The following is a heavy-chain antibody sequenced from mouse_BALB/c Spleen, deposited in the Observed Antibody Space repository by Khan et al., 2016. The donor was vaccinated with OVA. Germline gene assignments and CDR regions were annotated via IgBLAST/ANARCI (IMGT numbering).Heavy chain of an antibody. Sequence: QVQLQQSGAELAKPGASVKMSCKASGYTFTSYWMHWVKQRPGQGLEWIGYINPSTDYTEYNQKFMDKATLTADKSSSTAYMQLTSLTSEDSAVYYCVNHGSSSAWFTYWGQGTLVTVSA. CDR3: VNHGSSSAWFTY. J-gene: IGHJ3*01. CDR2: INPSTDYT. V-gene: IGHV1-7*01. D-gene: IGHD1-1*01. CDR1: GYTFTSYW.